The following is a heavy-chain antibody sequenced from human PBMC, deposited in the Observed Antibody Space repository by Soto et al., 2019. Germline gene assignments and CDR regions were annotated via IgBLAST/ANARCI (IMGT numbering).Heavy chain of an antibody. V-gene: IGHV2-5*02. CDR3: P. Sequence: QITLKESGPTLVKPTQTLTLTCTFSGFSLSTSGVGVGWIRQPPGKALEWLALIYWEDDKRYSPSLKSRLTITKDTSKNQCHRVHQKPMPGSFPPQPSPWG. CDR2: IYWEDDK. J-gene: IGHJ5*02. D-gene: IGHD1-1*01. CDR1: GFSLSTSGVG.